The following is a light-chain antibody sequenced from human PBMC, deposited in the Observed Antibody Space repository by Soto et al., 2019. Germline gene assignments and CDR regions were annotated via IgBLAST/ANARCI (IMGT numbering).Light chain of an antibody. CDR3: QQRSNWPPYT. CDR1: QSVSSD. J-gene: IGKJ2*01. V-gene: IGKV3-11*01. Sequence: EIVLTQSPATLSLSPGERATLSCRASQSVSSDLAWYQQKPGQAPRLLIYDASNRATGIPARFSGSGSGTDLTLTISSLEPEDSAVYYCQQRSNWPPYTFGQGTKLDIK. CDR2: DAS.